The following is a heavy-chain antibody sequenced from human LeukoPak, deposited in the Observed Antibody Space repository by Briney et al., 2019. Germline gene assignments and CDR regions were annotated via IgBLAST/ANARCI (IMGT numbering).Heavy chain of an antibody. Sequence: SETLSLTCTVSGGSISSYYWSWIRQPPGKGLEWIGYIYYCRSTNYNPSLKSRVTISVDTSKNQFSLNLSSVTAADTAVYYCARDLLSTAGHFDYWGQGTLVTVSS. CDR1: GGSISSYY. J-gene: IGHJ4*02. V-gene: IGHV4-59*01. CDR2: IYYCRST. D-gene: IGHD6-19*01. CDR3: ARDLLSTAGHFDY.